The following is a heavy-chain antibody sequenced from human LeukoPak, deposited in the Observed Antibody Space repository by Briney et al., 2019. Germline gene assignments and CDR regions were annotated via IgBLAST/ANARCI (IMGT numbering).Heavy chain of an antibody. CDR1: GSTFSSYS. J-gene: IGHJ3*02. V-gene: IGHV3-21*01. Sequence: GGSLRLSCAASGSTFSSYSMNWVRQAPGKGLEWVSSISSSSSYIYYADSVKGRFTISRDNAKNSLYLQMNSLRAEDTAVYYCARDRRGIAAAGTDAFDIWGQGTMVTVSS. CDR2: ISSSSSYI. CDR3: ARDRRGIAAAGTDAFDI. D-gene: IGHD6-13*01.